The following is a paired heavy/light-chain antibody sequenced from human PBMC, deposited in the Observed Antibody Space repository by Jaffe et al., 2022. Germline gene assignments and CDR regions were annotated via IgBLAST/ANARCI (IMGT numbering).Heavy chain of an antibody. V-gene: IGHV3-9*01. J-gene: IGHJ4*02. CDR1: GFTFDDYA. CDR3: AKEYGYCSGNNCFHFDS. D-gene: IGHD2-2*03. Sequence: EVQLVESGGGLAQPGGSLRLSCVASGFTFDDYAMHWVRQAPGKGLEWVSSISWNSGSIDYADSVKGRFTVSRENAKNSLYLQMNGLKVEDTAFYYCAKEYGYCSGNNCFHFDSWGQGTLVTVSS. CDR2: ISWNSGSI.
Light chain of an antibody. V-gene: IGKV3-15*01. J-gene: IGKJ4*01. Sequence: EIVMTQSPATLSVSPGERATLSCRASQSIRTKIAWFQQKPGQAPKLLIYAASTRATGVPARFSGSGSGTEFTLTISSLQSEDFAVYFCQQYNNWPPITFGGGTKVEIK. CDR2: AAS. CDR1: QSIRTK. CDR3: QQYNNWPPIT.